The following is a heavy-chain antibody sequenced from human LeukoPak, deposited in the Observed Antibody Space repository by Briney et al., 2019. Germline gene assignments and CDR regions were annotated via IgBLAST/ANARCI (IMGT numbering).Heavy chain of an antibody. V-gene: IGHV3-7*01. D-gene: IGHD2-2*01. CDR3: GRLAHNAWYAIDF. CDR2: INQDGSEK. J-gene: IGHJ4*02. CDR1: GFTFSTYW. Sequence: GGSLRLSCAASGFTFSTYWMTWVRQAPGKGLEWVANINQDGSEKHYVDSVKGRFTISRDNAKNSLYLQMNSLRAEDTAVYYCGRLAHNAWYAIDFWGQGTLVTVSS.